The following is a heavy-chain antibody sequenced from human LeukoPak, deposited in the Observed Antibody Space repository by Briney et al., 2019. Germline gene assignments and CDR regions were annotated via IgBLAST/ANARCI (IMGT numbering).Heavy chain of an antibody. D-gene: IGHD6-13*01. Sequence: GGSLRLSCAASGFTFSSYAMSWVRQAPGKGLEWVSAISGSGGSTYYADPVKGRFTISRDNSKNTLYLQMNSLRAEDTAVYYCAKGLHSSSWYRGVDYWGQGTLVTVSS. CDR3: AKGLHSSSWYRGVDY. CDR2: ISGSGGST. CDR1: GFTFSSYA. V-gene: IGHV3-23*01. J-gene: IGHJ4*02.